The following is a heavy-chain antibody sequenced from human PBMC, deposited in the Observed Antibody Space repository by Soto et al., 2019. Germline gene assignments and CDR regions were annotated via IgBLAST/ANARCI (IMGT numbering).Heavy chain of an antibody. J-gene: IGHJ6*03. D-gene: IGHD4-17*01. CDR2: INHSGST. CDR1: GGSFSGYY. Sequence: QVQLQQWGAGLLKPSETLSLTCAVYGGSFSGYYWSWIRQPPGKGLEWIGEINHSGSTNYNPSLKSRVTISVDTSKNQFSLKLSSVTAADTAVYYCARGLKDYGDYWDGYYYYMDVWGKGTTVTVSS. CDR3: ARGLKDYGDYWDGYYYYMDV. V-gene: IGHV4-34*01.